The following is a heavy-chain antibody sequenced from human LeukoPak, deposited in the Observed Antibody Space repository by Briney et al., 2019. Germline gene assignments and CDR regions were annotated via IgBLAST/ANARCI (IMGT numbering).Heavy chain of an antibody. CDR3: ARVSAKVVPAAPFDY. D-gene: IGHD2-2*01. Sequence: PGGSLRLSCAASGFTFSSYSMNWVRQAPGKGLEWVSSISSSSSYIYYADSVKGRFTISRDNAKNSLYLQMNSLRAEDTAVYYCARVSAKVVPAAPFDYWGQGTLVTVSS. CDR1: GFTFSSYS. CDR2: ISSSSSYI. J-gene: IGHJ4*02. V-gene: IGHV3-21*01.